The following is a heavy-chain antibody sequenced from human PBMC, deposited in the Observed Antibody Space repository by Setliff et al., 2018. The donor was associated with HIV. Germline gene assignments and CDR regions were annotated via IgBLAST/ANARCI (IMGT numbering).Heavy chain of an antibody. Sequence: GGSLRLSCAASGFTFSSYGMHWVRQAPGKGLEWVAVIWYDGSNKYYADSVKGRFSISRDNSKNTVFLQLNALRREDTAVYYRASARIPTGGTSTSLDFWGQGALVTVSS. CDR3: ASARIPTGGTSTSLDF. CDR2: IWYDGSNK. D-gene: IGHD1-7*01. CDR1: GFTFSSYG. V-gene: IGHV3-33*01. J-gene: IGHJ4*02.